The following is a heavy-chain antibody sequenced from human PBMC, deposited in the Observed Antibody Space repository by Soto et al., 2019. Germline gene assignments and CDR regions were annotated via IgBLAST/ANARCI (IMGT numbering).Heavy chain of an antibody. CDR3: XXXXXXAXXXXDY. Sequence: QVQLVESGGGVVQPGRSLRLSCAASGFSFSNXGMHWVRXAPGKGLEWVAAISSDGSDKYYSESVKGRFTISRDNSKNTLFLQMNSXRXXXXAVXXXXXXXXXAXXXXDYWGQGTXVTVSS. J-gene: IGHJ4*02. CDR1: GFSFSNXG. CDR2: ISSDGSDK. V-gene: IGHV3-30*03.